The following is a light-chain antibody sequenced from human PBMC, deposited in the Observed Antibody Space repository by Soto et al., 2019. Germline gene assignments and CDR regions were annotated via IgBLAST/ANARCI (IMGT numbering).Light chain of an antibody. CDR2: SNN. CDR3: AAWDDSRRGV. J-gene: IGLJ3*02. CDR1: SSNIGRNL. Sequence: QSVLTQPPSVSGTPGQKVTIFCSGSSSNIGRNLVSWYQQLPGTAPKLLIYSNNQRPSGVPDRFSGSKSGTSASLAISGLRSEDEADYYCAAWDDSRRGVFGGGTKLTVL. V-gene: IGLV1-47*02.